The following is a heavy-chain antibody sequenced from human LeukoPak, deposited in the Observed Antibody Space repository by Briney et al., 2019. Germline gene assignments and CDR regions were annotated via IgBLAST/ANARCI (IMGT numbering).Heavy chain of an antibody. CDR3: ARETVPGGLLY. CDR1: GFTFRTSW. CDR2: TNSDGSGT. D-gene: IGHD6-19*01. V-gene: IGHV3-74*01. Sequence: PGGSLRLSCAASGFTFRTSWMHWVRQAPGKGLVWVSRTNSDGSGTGYADSVKGRFTISRDNAKDTLSLQMNSLRAEDTAVYYCARETVPGGLLYWGQGALVTVSS. J-gene: IGHJ4*02.